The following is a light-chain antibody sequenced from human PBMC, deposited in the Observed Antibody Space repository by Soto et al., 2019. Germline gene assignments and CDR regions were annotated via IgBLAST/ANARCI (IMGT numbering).Light chain of an antibody. CDR2: FVS. J-gene: IGKJ1*01. CDR1: QDINKY. Sequence: DIQMTQSPSFLSASVGDRVTITCRASQDINKYLAWYQQKPGEAPKLLIYFVSTLQSGVPSRFSGSGSGTEFTLTISSLQPDDFATYYCQQYNSYSFGQGTKVDI. CDR3: QQYNSYS. V-gene: IGKV1-9*01.